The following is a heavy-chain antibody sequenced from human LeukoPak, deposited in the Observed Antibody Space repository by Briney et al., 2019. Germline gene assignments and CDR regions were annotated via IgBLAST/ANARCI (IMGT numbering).Heavy chain of an antibody. CDR3: ARDRGYGDTHDAFDI. V-gene: IGHV1-18*01. Sequence: SVKLSCTASGYTLTSYGISWVRQAPGQGHEWMGWISAYNGNTNYAQKLQGRVTMTTDTSTSTAYMELRSLRSDDTAVYYCARDRGYGDTHDAFDIWGQGTMVTVSS. CDR1: GYTLTSYG. J-gene: IGHJ3*02. D-gene: IGHD4-17*01. CDR2: ISAYNGNT.